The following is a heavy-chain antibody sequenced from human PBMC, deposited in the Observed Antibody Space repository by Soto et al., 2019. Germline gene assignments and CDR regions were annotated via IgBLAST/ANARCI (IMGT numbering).Heavy chain of an antibody. CDR3: AKDRIVATGTGSDY. CDR2: ISASGGST. V-gene: IGHV3-23*01. CDR1: GFTFSSYA. Sequence: EVQLLGSGVGLVQPGGSLRLSCAASGFTFSSYAMSWVRQAPGKGLEWVSQISASGGSTYYADSVKGRFTVSRDNSKNTLYLQMNSLRAEDTAIYYCAKDRIVATGTGSDYWGQGTLVTVSS. D-gene: IGHD6-13*01. J-gene: IGHJ4*02.